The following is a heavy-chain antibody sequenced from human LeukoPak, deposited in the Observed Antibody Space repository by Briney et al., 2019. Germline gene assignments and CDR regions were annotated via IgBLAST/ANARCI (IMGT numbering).Heavy chain of an antibody. Sequence: PGGSLRLSCAASGFTFDDFALHWVRQAPGKGLEWVSGISWNSGDIGYADSVKGRFTISRDNAKNPLYLQMNSLRAEDTALYYCAKLYGYSYGYIDFWGQGTLVTVSS. CDR3: AKLYGYSYGYIDF. CDR1: GFTFDDFA. J-gene: IGHJ4*02. V-gene: IGHV3-9*01. D-gene: IGHD5-18*01. CDR2: ISWNSGDI.